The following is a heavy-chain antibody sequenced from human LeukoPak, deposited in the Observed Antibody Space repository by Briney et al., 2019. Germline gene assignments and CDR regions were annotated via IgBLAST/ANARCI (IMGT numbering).Heavy chain of an antibody. J-gene: IGHJ4*02. CDR3: ARATTTEDY. Sequence: PGGSLRLSCAASGFTFSDYYMSWIRHAPGKGLEWVSYISTSDYPIYYADSVKGRFTISRDNAKNSLYLQINSLRAEDTAVYYCARATTTEDYWGQGTLVTVSS. CDR1: GFTFSDYY. CDR2: ISTSDYPI. V-gene: IGHV3-11*04. D-gene: IGHD1-26*01.